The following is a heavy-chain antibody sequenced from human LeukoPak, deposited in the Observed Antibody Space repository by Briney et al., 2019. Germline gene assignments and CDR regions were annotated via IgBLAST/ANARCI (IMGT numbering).Heavy chain of an antibody. V-gene: IGHV3-23*01. CDR1: GFTSSSYA. Sequence: PGGSLRLSCAASGFTSSSYAMSWVRQAPGKGLEWVSAISGSGGSTYYADSVKGRFTISRDNSKNTLYLQMNSLRAEDTAVYYCAKAPFITMVRGVISSYFDYWGQGTLVTVSS. CDR3: AKAPFITMVRGVISSYFDY. D-gene: IGHD3-10*01. J-gene: IGHJ4*02. CDR2: ISGSGGST.